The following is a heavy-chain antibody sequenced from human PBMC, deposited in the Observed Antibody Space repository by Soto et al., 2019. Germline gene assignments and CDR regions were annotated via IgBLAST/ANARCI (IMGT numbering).Heavy chain of an antibody. D-gene: IGHD5-18*01. CDR1: GFNFRDYN. CDR3: VRTACGDCYGSGY. CDR2: ITATTGIT. V-gene: IGHV3-48*02. J-gene: IGHJ4*02. Sequence: EVQLVESGGDLVQPGGSLRLSCAASGFNFRDYNMNWVRQAPGKGLEWVSHITATTGITYYADSVKGRFTISRDNPKNSLALQLNSLRDEVTALYYCVRTACGDCYGSGYWGQGTLVIVSS.